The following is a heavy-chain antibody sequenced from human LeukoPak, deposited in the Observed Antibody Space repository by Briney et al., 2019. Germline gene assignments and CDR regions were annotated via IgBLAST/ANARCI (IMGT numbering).Heavy chain of an antibody. CDR2: ISGSGGST. Sequence: PGRSLRLSCAASGFTLSTYAMNWVRQAPGQGLEWVSSISGSGGSTYYADSVKGRFTISRDNSKNTLYLQMTSLRAEDTAVYYCAKERTMIRGVITPPDYWGQGTLVTVSS. J-gene: IGHJ4*02. CDR1: GFTLSTYA. CDR3: AKERTMIRGVITPPDY. V-gene: IGHV3-23*01. D-gene: IGHD3-10*01.